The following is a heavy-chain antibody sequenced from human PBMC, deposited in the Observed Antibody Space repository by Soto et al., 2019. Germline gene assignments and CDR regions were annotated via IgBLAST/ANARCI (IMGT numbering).Heavy chain of an antibody. CDR1: GGSISTYY. D-gene: IGHD3-16*01. Sequence: QVQLRESGPRLVKPSDTLSLICTVSGGSISTYYWSWIRQPPGKGLEWIASVYYNGFTNYNPSLMSRVSMSADTFRNQFSLWVNSATATDTAMYYCARVSYDLVYYFDSWGQGTLVTVSS. CDR2: VYYNGFT. CDR3: ARVSYDLVYYFDS. V-gene: IGHV4-59*07. J-gene: IGHJ4*02.